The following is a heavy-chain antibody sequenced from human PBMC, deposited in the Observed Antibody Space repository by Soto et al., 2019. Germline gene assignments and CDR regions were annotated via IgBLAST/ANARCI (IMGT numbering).Heavy chain of an antibody. Sequence: SETLSLTCTVSGGSISSYYWSWIRQPPGKGLEWIGYIYYSGSTNYNPSLKSRVTISVDTSKNQFSLKLSSVTAADTAVYYCARGVGRQLSYYYYMDVWGKGTTVTVSS. CDR1: GGSISSYY. V-gene: IGHV4-59*01. J-gene: IGHJ6*03. CDR3: ARGVGRQLSYYYYMDV. D-gene: IGHD6-6*01. CDR2: IYYSGST.